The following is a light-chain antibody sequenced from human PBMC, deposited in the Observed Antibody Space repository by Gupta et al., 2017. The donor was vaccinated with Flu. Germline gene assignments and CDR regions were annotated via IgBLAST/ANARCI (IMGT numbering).Light chain of an antibody. CDR3: AAWDDSLRGPNWV. J-gene: IGLJ3*02. V-gene: IGLV1-47*01. CDR2: RNN. CDR1: SSNIGSNY. Sequence: QSVLTQPPSASGTPGQRVTISCSGSSSNIGSNYVYWYQQLPGTAPKLLIYRNNQRPSGVPDRFSGSTSGTSASLAISGLRSEDEADYYCAAWDDSLRGPNWVFGGGTKLTVL.